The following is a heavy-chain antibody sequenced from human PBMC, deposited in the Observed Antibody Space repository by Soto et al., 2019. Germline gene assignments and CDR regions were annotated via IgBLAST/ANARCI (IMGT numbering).Heavy chain of an antibody. CDR3: ARDGSTVTTNYHYAMDV. CDR1: GFTFSTYH. Sequence: EVQLVESGGGLVQPGGSLILSCAASGFTFSTYHMNWVRLAPGKGLEWVSYIHSGGSRIYYADSVKGRFTISRDNAKNSLYLQMNSLRAEDTAVYYRARDGSTVTTNYHYAMDVWGQGTTVTVSS. J-gene: IGHJ6*02. CDR2: IHSGGSRI. D-gene: IGHD4-17*01. V-gene: IGHV3-48*03.